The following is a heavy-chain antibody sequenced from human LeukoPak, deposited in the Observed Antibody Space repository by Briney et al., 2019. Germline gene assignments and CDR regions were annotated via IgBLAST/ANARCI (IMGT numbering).Heavy chain of an antibody. CDR1: GFTFSSYG. V-gene: IGHV3-48*01. Sequence: GGSLRLSCAASGFTFSSYGMHWVRQAPGKGLEWVSYISSSSTTIYYADSVKGRFTISRDNAKNSLYLQMNSLRAEDTAVYYCARDRHRYHYDGSGYPPYWCQGTLVTVSS. J-gene: IGHJ4*02. D-gene: IGHD3-22*01. CDR3: ARDRHRYHYDGSGYPPY. CDR2: ISSSSTTI.